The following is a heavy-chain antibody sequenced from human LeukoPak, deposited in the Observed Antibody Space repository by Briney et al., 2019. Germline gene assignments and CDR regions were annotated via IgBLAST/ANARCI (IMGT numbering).Heavy chain of an antibody. D-gene: IGHD2-15*01. CDR1: GFTFSSYA. Sequence: GGSLRLSCAASGFTFSSYAMHWVRQAPGKGLEYVSAISSNGGSTYYANSVKGRFTISRDNSKNTLYLQMGSLRAEDTAIYYCTRDTYCSGGSCYSDYWGQGTLVTVSS. CDR2: ISSNGGST. J-gene: IGHJ4*02. CDR3: TRDTYCSGGSCYSDY. V-gene: IGHV3-64*01.